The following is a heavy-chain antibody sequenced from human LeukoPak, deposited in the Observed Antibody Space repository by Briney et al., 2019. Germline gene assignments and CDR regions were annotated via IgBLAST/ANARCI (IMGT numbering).Heavy chain of an antibody. CDR3: AGVFTYYGSGSYLGY. CDR1: GYTFTGYY. V-gene: IGHV1-2*02. J-gene: IGHJ4*02. D-gene: IGHD3-10*01. Sequence: ASVKVSCKASGYTFTGYYMHWVRQAPGQGLEWMGWINPNSGGTNYAQKLQGRVTMTTDTSTSTAYMELRSLRSDDTAVYYCAGVFTYYGSGSYLGYWGQGTLVTVSS. CDR2: INPNSGGT.